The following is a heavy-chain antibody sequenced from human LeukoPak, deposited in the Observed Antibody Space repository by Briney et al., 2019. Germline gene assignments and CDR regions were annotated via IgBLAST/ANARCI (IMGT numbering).Heavy chain of an antibody. V-gene: IGHV3-7*04. CDR3: ARGVYYFDS. J-gene: IGHJ4*02. D-gene: IGHD5/OR15-5a*01. CDR1: GFTFSTYW. Sequence: PGGSLRLSCVASGFTFSTYWMTWVRQSPGKGLECVAYMREDGSEIFYLDSVKGRFTISRDNAKKSLYLQMSSLIAEDTAVYYCARGVYYFDSWGQGTLVTVSS. CDR2: MREDGSEI.